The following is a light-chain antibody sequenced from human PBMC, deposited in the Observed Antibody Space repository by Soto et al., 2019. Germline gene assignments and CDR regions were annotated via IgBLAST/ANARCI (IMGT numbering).Light chain of an antibody. J-gene: IGKJ1*01. CDR2: GAS. CDR3: QQYDSSPVT. CDR1: QSVSSSY. V-gene: IGKV3-20*01. Sequence: EIVLTQSPGTLSLSPGERATLSCRASQSVSSSYLAWYQQKPGQAPRLLIYGASSRATGIPDRFTDSGSGTDFTLTISRLEPEDFAVYYCQQYDSSPVTFGQGTKVEIK.